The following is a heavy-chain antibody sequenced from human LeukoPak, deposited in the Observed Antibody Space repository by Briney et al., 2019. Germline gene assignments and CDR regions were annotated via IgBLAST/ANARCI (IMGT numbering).Heavy chain of an antibody. J-gene: IGHJ4*02. CDR1: GLTFSNAW. Sequence: TTGGSLRLSCAVSGLTFSNAWMNWARQAPGKGLEWVGRIKSKTDGGTTDYAAPVKGRFTISRDDSKNTLYLQMNSLKTEDTAVYYCTTEISGWPFDYWGQGTLVTVSS. D-gene: IGHD6-19*01. CDR2: IKSKTDGGTT. V-gene: IGHV3-15*01. CDR3: TTEISGWPFDY.